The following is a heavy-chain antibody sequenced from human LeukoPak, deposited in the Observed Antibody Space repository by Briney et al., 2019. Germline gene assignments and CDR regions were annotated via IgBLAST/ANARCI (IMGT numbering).Heavy chain of an antibody. CDR3: ARAARQGFTMIVVPFFYFDL. D-gene: IGHD3-22*01. V-gene: IGHV4-31*03. J-gene: IGHJ2*01. CDR2: INHSGSA. CDR1: GGSISSGASD. Sequence: SETLSLTCTVSGGSISSGASDWGWIRQHPKRGLEWVGYINHSGSAYYNPSLGSRVTMSVDTSKNQFSLKLSSVTAADSAVYYCARAARQGFTMIVVPFFYFDLWGRGTLVTVSS.